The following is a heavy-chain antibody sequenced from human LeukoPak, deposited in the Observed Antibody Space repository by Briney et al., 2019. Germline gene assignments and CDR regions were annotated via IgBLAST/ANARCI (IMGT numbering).Heavy chain of an antibody. V-gene: IGHV1-69*01. D-gene: IGHD2-2*02. CDR1: GGTFSSYA. CDR2: IIPIFGTA. J-gene: IGHJ4*02. CDR3: ASEGRDCSSTSCYIY. Sequence: SVKVSCKASGGTFSSYAISWVRQAPGQGLEWMGGIIPIFGTANYAQKFQGGVTITADESTSTAYMELSSLRSEDTAVYYCASEGRDCSSTSCYIYWGQGTLVTVSS.